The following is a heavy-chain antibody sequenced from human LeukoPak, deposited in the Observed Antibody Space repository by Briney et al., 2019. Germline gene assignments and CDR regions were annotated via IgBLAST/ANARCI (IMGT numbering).Heavy chain of an antibody. J-gene: IGHJ6*02. CDR1: GFTFSSYW. D-gene: IGHD2-15*01. CDR2: INSVGSST. Sequence: GGSLRLSCAASGFTFSSYWMHWVRQAPGKGLVWVSRINSVGSSTSYADSVKGRFTISRDNAKNTLYLQMNSLRAEDTAVYYCARDGCSGGSCYLNYYYGMDVWGQGTTVTVSS. V-gene: IGHV3-74*01. CDR3: ARDGCSGGSCYLNYYYGMDV.